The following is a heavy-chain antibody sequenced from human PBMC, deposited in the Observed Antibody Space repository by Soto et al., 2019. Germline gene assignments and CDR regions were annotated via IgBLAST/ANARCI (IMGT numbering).Heavy chain of an antibody. CDR1: GFTFSSYG. V-gene: IGHV3-33*01. Sequence: GGSLRLSCAASGFTFSSYGMHWVRQAPGKGLEWVAVIWYDGSNKYYADSVKGRFTISRDNSKNTLYLQMNSLRAEGTAVYYCARGRLGPYYYYYYGMDVWGQGTTVTVSS. CDR2: IWYDGSNK. D-gene: IGHD3-16*01. J-gene: IGHJ6*02. CDR3: ARGRLGPYYYYYYGMDV.